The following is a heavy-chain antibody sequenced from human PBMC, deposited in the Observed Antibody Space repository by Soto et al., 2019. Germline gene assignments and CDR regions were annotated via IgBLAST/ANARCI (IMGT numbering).Heavy chain of an antibody. Sequence: ASVKVSCKGFGYSFMKYGINWVRQAPGQGLEWVGWISPYSGYTHSAQKFHGRLTLTTDTAASTAYMELRILRSADTALYYCAREASVIIPAAEPGSFDSWGQGNLVTVSS. V-gene: IGHV1-18*01. CDR2: ISPYSGYT. D-gene: IGHD2-2*01. J-gene: IGHJ4*02. CDR3: AREASVIIPAAEPGSFDS. CDR1: GYSFMKYG.